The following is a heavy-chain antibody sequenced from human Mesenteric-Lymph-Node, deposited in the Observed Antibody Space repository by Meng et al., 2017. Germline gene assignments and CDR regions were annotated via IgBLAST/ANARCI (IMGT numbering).Heavy chain of an antibody. D-gene: IGHD5-12*01. CDR2: IIPILGTA. V-gene: IGHV1-69*16. Sequence: SVKVSCKASGGTFSSYTISWVRQAPGQGLEWMGRIIPILGTANYAQKFQGRVTITTDESTSTAYMELSSLRSEDTAVYYCAIRGYSGYVQDYYYGMDVWGQGTTVTVSS. J-gene: IGHJ6*02. CDR3: AIRGYSGYVQDYYYGMDV. CDR1: GGTFSSYT.